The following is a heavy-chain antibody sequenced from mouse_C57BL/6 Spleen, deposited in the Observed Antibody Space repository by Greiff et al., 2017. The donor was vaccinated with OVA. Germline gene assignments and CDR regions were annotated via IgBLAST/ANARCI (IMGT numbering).Heavy chain of an antibody. V-gene: IGHV1-82*01. Sequence: QVQLQQSGPELVKPGASVKISCKASGYAFSSSWMNWVKQRPGKGLEWIGRIYPGDGDTNYNGKFKGKATLTADKSSSTAYMHLSSLTSEDSAVYFCARDYGSSYWYFDVWGTGTTVTVSS. CDR3: ARDYGSSYWYFDV. CDR2: IYPGDGDT. D-gene: IGHD1-1*01. J-gene: IGHJ1*03. CDR1: GYAFSSSW.